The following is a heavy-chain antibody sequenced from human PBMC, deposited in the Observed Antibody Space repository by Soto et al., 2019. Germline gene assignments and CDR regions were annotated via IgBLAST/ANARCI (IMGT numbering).Heavy chain of an antibody. J-gene: IGHJ1*01. CDR2: INQGGSQK. CDR3: ASWADAADEDYFHH. D-gene: IGHD3-16*01. Sequence: EVQLVESGGGLVQPGGSLRLSCAGSGFRFSSSWMSWIRQAPGKGLEWVAHINQGGSQKYYVDSAKGRFTISRDNAKTSLYLQMNNLRAEDTATYYRASWADAADEDYFHHWGQGTLVTVSS. V-gene: IGHV3-7*03. CDR1: GFRFSSSW.